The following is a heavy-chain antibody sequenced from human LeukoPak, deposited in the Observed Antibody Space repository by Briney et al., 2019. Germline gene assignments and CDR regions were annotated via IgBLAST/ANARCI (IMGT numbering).Heavy chain of an antibody. J-gene: IGHJ5*02. V-gene: IGHV3-74*01. CDR1: GFTFSNNW. CDR3: ARDREIAVGNFFDP. D-gene: IGHD6-19*01. Sequence: TGGSLRLSCAASGFTFSNNWMHWVRQAPGKGLVWVSRINSDGSSTTYADSVKGRFTISRDNAKNTLYLQMNNLRAEDTAVYSCARDREIAVGNFFDPWGQGTLVTVSS. CDR2: INSDGSST.